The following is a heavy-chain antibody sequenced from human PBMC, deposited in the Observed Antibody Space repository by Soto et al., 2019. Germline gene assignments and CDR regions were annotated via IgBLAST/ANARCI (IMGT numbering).Heavy chain of an antibody. D-gene: IGHD1-26*01. CDR1: GGTFSSYT. CDR3: ARPAPWDDAFDI. CDR2: VIPILGIA. Sequence: QVQLVQSGAEVKKPGSSVKVSCKASGGTFSSYTISWVRQAPGQGLEWMGRVIPILGIANYAQKFQGRVTITSDKSTRTAYMELSSLRSQDTAVYYCARPAPWDDAFDIWGQGTMVTVSA. J-gene: IGHJ3*02. V-gene: IGHV1-69*02.